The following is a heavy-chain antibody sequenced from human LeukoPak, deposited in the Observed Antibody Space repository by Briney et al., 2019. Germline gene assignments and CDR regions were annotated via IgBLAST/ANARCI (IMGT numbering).Heavy chain of an antibody. Sequence: SETLSLTCTVSGGSISSYYWSWIRQPPGKGLEWIGYIYTSGSTNYNPSLKSRVTMSVDTSKNQFSLKLSSVTAADTAVYYCARQHYYDSSGYFDYWGQGTLVTVSS. V-gene: IGHV4-59*08. D-gene: IGHD3-22*01. CDR2: IYTSGST. J-gene: IGHJ4*02. CDR1: GGSISSYY. CDR3: ARQHYYDSSGYFDY.